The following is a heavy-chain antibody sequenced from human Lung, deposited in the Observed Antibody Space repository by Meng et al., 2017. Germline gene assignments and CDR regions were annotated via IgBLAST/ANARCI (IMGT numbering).Heavy chain of an antibody. D-gene: IGHD5-12*01. CDR3: ARFDISSSGRGDY. CDR1: GGSITISTW. Sequence: QVQLQESRPGLVKPSATRSLTSAVSGGSITISTWWSWVRQTPGKGLEWFGEIFHSGSTNYNPPLESRVTISVDKSKNQFSLKVYSVTAADTATYYCARFDISSSGRGDYWGQGILVTVSS. CDR2: IFHSGST. V-gene: IGHV4-4*02. J-gene: IGHJ4*02.